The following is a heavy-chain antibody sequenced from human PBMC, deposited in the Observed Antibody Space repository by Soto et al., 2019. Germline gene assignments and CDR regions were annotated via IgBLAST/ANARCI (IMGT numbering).Heavy chain of an antibody. V-gene: IGHV3-53*04. D-gene: IGHD6-19*01. CDR2: IYSGGST. Sequence: EVQLVESGGGLVQPGGSLRLSCAASGFTVSSNYMSWVRQAPGKGLEWVSVIYSGGSTYYADSVKGRFTISRHNSKNTLYLQMNSLRAEDTAVYYCARAIPGIAVAGTVGGWFDPWGQGTLVTVSS. CDR3: ARAIPGIAVAGTVGGWFDP. CDR1: GFTVSSNY. J-gene: IGHJ5*02.